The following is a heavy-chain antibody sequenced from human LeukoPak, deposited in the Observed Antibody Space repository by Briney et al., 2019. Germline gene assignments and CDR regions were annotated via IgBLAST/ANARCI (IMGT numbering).Heavy chain of an antibody. V-gene: IGHV1-2*02. Sequence: ASVKVSCKASGYTFTGYYMYWVRQAPGQGLEWMGWINPNSGGTNYAQKFQGRVTMTRDTSISTAYMELSRLRSDDTAVYYCARDYYDSSGYPRLFDYWGQGTLVTVSS. CDR3: ARDYYDSSGYPRLFDY. D-gene: IGHD3-22*01. CDR2: INPNSGGT. J-gene: IGHJ4*02. CDR1: GYTFTGYY.